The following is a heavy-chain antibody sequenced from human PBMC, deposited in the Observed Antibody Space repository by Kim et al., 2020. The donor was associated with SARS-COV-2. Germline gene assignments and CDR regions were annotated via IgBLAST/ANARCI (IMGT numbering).Heavy chain of an antibody. J-gene: IGHJ4*02. V-gene: IGHV3-11*06. CDR3: AREVFEASAYYDSGGYFDD. D-gene: IGHD3-22*01. Sequence: GRFTISRDNAKNSLFLQMNSLRAEDTAVYYCAREVFEASAYYDSGGYFDDWGQGTLVTVSS.